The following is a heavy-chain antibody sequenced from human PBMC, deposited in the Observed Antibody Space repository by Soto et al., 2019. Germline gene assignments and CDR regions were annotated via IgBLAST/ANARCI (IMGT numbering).Heavy chain of an antibody. CDR3: ARYSGSYRRAFDI. CDR2: SRNKANSYSI. CDR1: GFTFSDYY. J-gene: IGHJ3*02. D-gene: IGHD1-26*01. V-gene: IGHV3-72*01. Sequence: EVQLGESGGGLVQPGGSLRLSCAVSGFTFSDYYMDWVRQAPGKGLEWVGLSRNKANSYSIEYAASVKDRFTISRDDSKNSLYLQMNSLKTEDTAVYYCARYSGSYRRAFDIWGQGTMVTVSS.